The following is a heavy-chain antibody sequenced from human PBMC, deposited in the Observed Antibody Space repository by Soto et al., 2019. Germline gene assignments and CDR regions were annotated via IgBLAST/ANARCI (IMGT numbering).Heavy chain of an antibody. V-gene: IGHV1-46*01. J-gene: IGHJ5*02. CDR2: INPSDGST. CDR1: GYTFITYY. CDR3: ARVGVSVAHPYTWFDP. D-gene: IGHD2-21*01. Sequence: GASVKVSCKAAGYTFITYYIHWVRQAPGQGLQWMGIINPSDGSTNFAQKFQGRVTMTRDTSTSTVYMELSGLTSEDTAVYYCARVGVSVAHPYTWFDPWGRGTQFAVSS.